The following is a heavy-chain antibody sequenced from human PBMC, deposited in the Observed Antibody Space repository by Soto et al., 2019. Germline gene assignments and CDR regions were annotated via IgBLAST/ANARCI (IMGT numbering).Heavy chain of an antibody. Sequence: EVQLLESGGGLVQPGGSLSLSCAASGFSFSNYAMSWVRQRPGKGLEWVAALRGSGGGITYADFVKGRFTISRDNSKNTLYLQMNSLRAEDTAVYYCTKGSIASCSGSGCYPFVSWGQGALVTVSS. V-gene: IGHV3-23*01. D-gene: IGHD2-15*01. CDR3: TKGSIASCSGSGCYPFVS. CDR2: LRGSGGGI. J-gene: IGHJ4*02. CDR1: GFSFSNYA.